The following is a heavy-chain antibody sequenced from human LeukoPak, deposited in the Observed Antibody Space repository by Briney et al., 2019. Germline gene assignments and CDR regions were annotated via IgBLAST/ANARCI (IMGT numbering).Heavy chain of an antibody. CDR2: INHSGST. CDR1: GGSFSGYY. CDR3: ARGSRWTAFDI. Sequence: SETLSLTCAVYGGSFSGYYWSWIRPPPGKGLEWIGEINHSGSTNYNPSLKSRVTISVDTSKNQFSLKLSSVTAADTAVYYCARGSRWTAFDIWGQGTMVTVSS. D-gene: IGHD6-13*01. V-gene: IGHV4-34*01. J-gene: IGHJ3*02.